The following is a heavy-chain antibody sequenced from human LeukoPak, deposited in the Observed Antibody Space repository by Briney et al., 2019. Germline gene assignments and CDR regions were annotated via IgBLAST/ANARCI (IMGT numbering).Heavy chain of an antibody. J-gene: IGHJ5*02. Sequence: EASVTVSCKASGYTFTGYYMHWVRQAPGQGLEWMGWINPNSGGTNYAQKFQGWVTMTRDTSISTAYMELSRLRSDDTAVYYCARCGSGSYYNWFDPWGQGTLVTVSS. CDR1: GYTFTGYY. V-gene: IGHV1-2*04. CDR2: INPNSGGT. D-gene: IGHD3-10*01. CDR3: ARCGSGSYYNWFDP.